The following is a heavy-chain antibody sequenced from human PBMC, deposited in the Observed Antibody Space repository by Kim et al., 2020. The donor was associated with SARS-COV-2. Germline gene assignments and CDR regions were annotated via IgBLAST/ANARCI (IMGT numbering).Heavy chain of an antibody. V-gene: IGHV4-59*01. D-gene: IGHD5-12*01. J-gene: IGHJ4*02. CDR3: ARERDGYNFFDY. Sequence: NYNPSLKSRVTISVDTSKNQFSLKLSSVTAADTAVYYCARERDGYNFFDYWGQGTLVTVSS.